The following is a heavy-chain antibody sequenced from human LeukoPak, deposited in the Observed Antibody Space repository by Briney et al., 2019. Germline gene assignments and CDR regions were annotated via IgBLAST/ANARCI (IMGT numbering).Heavy chain of an antibody. CDR1: GGSFSGYY. V-gene: IGHV4-34*01. CDR3: ARGGYGSGWDYMDV. J-gene: IGHJ6*03. D-gene: IGHD3-10*01. CDR2: INHSGST. Sequence: SETLSLTCAVYGGSFSGYYWRWIRQPPGKGLEWMGEINHSGSTNYNPSLKSRVTISVDTSKIQFSLKLSCGTAADTAVYFCARGGYGSGWDYMDVWGKGTTVRVSS.